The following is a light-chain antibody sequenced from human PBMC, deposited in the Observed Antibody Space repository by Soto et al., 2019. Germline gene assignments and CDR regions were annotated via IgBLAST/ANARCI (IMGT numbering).Light chain of an antibody. CDR2: GAS. CDR3: QQYGSSRIT. V-gene: IGKV3-20*01. Sequence: EIVLTQSPGTLSLSPGERATLSCRASQSVSSSYLAWYQQKPGQAPRLLIYGASSRATGIPDRFSGSGSGTDFTLTISRLEPDDFAVYYCQQYGSSRITFVQGTRLEIK. J-gene: IGKJ5*01. CDR1: QSVSSSY.